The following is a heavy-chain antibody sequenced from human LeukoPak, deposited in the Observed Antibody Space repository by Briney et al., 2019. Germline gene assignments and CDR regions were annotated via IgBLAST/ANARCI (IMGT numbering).Heavy chain of an antibody. V-gene: IGHV1-69*13. J-gene: IGHJ2*01. CDR1: GGTFSSYA. D-gene: IGHD3-22*01. CDR2: IIPIFGTA. CDR3: AREVQDYYDSSGPGEYWYFDL. Sequence: ASVKVSCKASGGTFSSYAISWVRQAPGQGLEWMGGIIPIFGTANYAQKFQGRVTITADESTSTAYMELSSLRSEDTAAYYCAREVQDYYDSSGPGEYWYFDLWGRGTLVTVSS.